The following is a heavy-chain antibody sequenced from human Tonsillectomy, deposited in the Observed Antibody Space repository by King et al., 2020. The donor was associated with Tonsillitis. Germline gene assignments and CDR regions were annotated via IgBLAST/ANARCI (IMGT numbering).Heavy chain of an antibody. Sequence: VQLVESGGGLVQPGGSLRLSCAASGFTFSSYSMNWVRQAPGKGLEWVSYISISSSTIHYSDSVKGRFTISRDNAKNSLYLQMNSLRAEDTAVYYCARESHTSSWYVSPFDYWGQGALVTVSS. D-gene: IGHD6-13*01. J-gene: IGHJ4*02. CDR1: GFTFSSYS. V-gene: IGHV3-48*01. CDR2: ISISSSTI. CDR3: ARESHTSSWYVSPFDY.